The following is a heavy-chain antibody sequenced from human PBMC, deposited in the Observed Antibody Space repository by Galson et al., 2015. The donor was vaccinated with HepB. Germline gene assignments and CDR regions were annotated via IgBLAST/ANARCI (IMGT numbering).Heavy chain of an antibody. J-gene: IGHJ3*01. CDR3: ARVGYGDYGT. Sequence: PLSLTCTVSGGSISSGGYYWSWIRQHPGKGLEWIGFIHYSGATYYNPSLKSRITISVDTSKNQFSLKLSSVTAADTAVYYCARVGYGDYGTWGQGTMVTGSS. CDR2: IHYSGAT. V-gene: IGHV4-31*03. CDR1: GGSISSGGYY. D-gene: IGHD4-17*01.